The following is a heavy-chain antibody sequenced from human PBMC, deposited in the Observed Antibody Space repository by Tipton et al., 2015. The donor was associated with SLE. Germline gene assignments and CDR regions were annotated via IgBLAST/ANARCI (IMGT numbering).Heavy chain of an antibody. CDR3: ARDRGSYPLFGMDV. J-gene: IGHJ6*02. V-gene: IGHV4-61*09. CDR1: GGSISSDTYY. Sequence: TLSLTCTVSGGSISSDTYYWSWIRQPAGKGLEWIGHIQSSGSTNYNPSLKSRVTISVDMSKNQFSLKLTSVTAADTAVYFCARDRGSYPLFGMDVWGQGTPVTVSS. CDR2: IQSSGST. D-gene: IGHD1-26*01.